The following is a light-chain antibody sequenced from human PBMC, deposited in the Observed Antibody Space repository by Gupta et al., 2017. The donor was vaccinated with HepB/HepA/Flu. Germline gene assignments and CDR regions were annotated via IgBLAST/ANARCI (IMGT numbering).Light chain of an antibody. CDR1: QEISNY. CDR2: DAS. V-gene: IGKV1-33*01. Sequence: DIKMTQSPSSLSASVGDRVTITCQASQEISNYLNWYQQKPGKAPKLLIYDASNLETGVPSRFSGSCSGKDFTFTISSLQPEVIATYYCQQYDNLFTFGGGTKVDIK. J-gene: IGKJ3*01. CDR3: QQYDNLFT.